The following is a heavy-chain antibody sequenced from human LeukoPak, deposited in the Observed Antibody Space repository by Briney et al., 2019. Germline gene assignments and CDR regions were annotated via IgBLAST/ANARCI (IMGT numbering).Heavy chain of an antibody. J-gene: IGHJ3*02. CDR1: GFSFNTYS. Sequence: GSLRLSCAASGFSFNTYSMNWVRQAPGKGLEWVSSISSTSAHIFYADSVKGRFSISRDNAKNSLYLQMNSLRVEDTAVYYCTSRYCSTSNCYSFDSWGQGTMVTVSS. CDR3: TSRYCSTSNCYSFDS. CDR2: ISSTSAHI. D-gene: IGHD2-2*01. V-gene: IGHV3-21*01.